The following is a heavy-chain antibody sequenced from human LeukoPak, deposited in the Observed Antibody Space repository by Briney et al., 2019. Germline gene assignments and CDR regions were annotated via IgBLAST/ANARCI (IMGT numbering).Heavy chain of an antibody. CDR3: AKDARRSSGWYFFDH. CDR2: ISDSGDTT. J-gene: IGHJ4*02. CDR1: GFAFSSQA. D-gene: IGHD6-19*01. V-gene: IGHV3-23*01. Sequence: PGGSLRLSCAASGFAFSSQAMGWVRQAAGKGLEWVSVISDSGDTTYYADSVKGRFTISRDNSKNTLYLQMNSLRAEDTALYYCAKDARRSSGWYFFDHWGQGTLVTVSS.